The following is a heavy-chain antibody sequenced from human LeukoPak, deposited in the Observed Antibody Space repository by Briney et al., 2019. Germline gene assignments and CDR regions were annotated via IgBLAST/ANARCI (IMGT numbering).Heavy chain of an antibody. D-gene: IGHD3-16*02. J-gene: IGHJ4*02. CDR3: AKDIEGEILRLGELSPKPFDY. CDR1: GFTFSSYA. V-gene: IGHV3-23*01. Sequence: PGGSLRLYCAASGFTFSSYAMSWVCQAPGKGLEWVSAISGSGGSTYYADSVKGRFTISRDNSKNTLYLQMNSLRAEDTAVYYCAKDIEGEILRLGELSPKPFDYWGRGTLVTVSS. CDR2: ISGSGGST.